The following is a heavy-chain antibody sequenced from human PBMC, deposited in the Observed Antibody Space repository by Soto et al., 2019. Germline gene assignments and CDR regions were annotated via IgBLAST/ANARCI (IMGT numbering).Heavy chain of an antibody. CDR2: IIPLFGTT. CDR3: VRDHGTSWYNWFDP. D-gene: IGHD1-26*01. Sequence: QVQLEQSGAALKKPGSSVKISCKASGGTFTDSAISWVRQAPGQGLQWMGGIIPLFGTTNYAHKFRGRVTVTADESTSTVYMELSGLTFQDTAVYYCVRDHGTSWYNWFDPWGQGTLVAVSS. CDR1: GGTFTDSA. J-gene: IGHJ5*02. V-gene: IGHV1-69*01.